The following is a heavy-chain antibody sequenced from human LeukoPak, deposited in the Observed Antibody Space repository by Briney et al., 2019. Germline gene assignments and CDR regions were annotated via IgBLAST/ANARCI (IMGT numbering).Heavy chain of an antibody. V-gene: IGHV4-59*08. J-gene: IGHJ3*02. CDR3: ARGGYYYDSSGYYYRAFDI. CDR2: IYYSGST. Sequence: SETLSLTCTVSGGSISSYYWSWIRQPPGKGLEWIGYIYYSGSTNYNPSLKSRVTISVDTSKNQFSLKLSSVPAADTAVYYCARGGYYYDSSGYYYRAFDIWGQGTMVTVSS. D-gene: IGHD3-22*01. CDR1: GGSISSYY.